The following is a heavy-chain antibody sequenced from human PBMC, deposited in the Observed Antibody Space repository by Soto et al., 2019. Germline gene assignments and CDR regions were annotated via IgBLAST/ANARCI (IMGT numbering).Heavy chain of an antibody. CDR1: GGSISSGDYY. CDR3: AREVVGDNWFDP. V-gene: IGHV4-30-4*01. CDR2: IYYSGST. Sequence: PSETLSLTCTVSGGSISSGDYYWSWIRQPPGKGLEWIGYIYYSGSTYYNPSLKSRVTISVDTSKNQFSLKLSSVTAADTAVYYCAREVVGDNWFDPWGQGTLVTVSS. J-gene: IGHJ5*02. D-gene: IGHD3-3*01.